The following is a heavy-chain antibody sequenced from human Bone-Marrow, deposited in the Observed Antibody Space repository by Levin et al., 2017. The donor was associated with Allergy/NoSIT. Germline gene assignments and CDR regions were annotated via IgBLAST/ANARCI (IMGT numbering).Heavy chain of an antibody. Sequence: GESLKISCKASGYTFTDYYMHWVRQAPGQGLEWMGCINPNSGGTSFAQKFQGRVTMTRDTSISTAYMELSSLRSDDTAMYYCARELGPRYVVNYRSSWDYWGQGTLVTVSS. D-gene: IGHD1-7*01. CDR1: GYTFTDYY. V-gene: IGHV1-2*02. J-gene: IGHJ4*02. CDR3: ARELGPRYVVNYRSSWDY. CDR2: INPNSGGT.